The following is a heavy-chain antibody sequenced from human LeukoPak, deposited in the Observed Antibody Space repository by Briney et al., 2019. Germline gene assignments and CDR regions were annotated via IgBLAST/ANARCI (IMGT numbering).Heavy chain of an antibody. CDR1: GGSISRYF. J-gene: IGHJ6*02. Sequence: SETLSLPRTVSGGSISRYFWSWIRPPAGKGLEWIGRIYTSGSTNYNPSLQSRVTMSVDTSNNQFSLKLSSVTDADTPVYYCARDRIGPYQLVSMDVWGQGTTGTVSS. CDR3: ARDRIGPYQLVSMDV. D-gene: IGHD2-2*01. V-gene: IGHV4-4*07. CDR2: IYTSGST.